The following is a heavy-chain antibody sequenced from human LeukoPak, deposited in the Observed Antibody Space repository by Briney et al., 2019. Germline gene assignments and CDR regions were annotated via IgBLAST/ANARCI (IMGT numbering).Heavy chain of an antibody. J-gene: IGHJ4*02. V-gene: IGHV3-23*01. CDR1: GFTFSSYA. D-gene: IGHD5-12*01. CDR3: AKSYNGYESKPDY. CDR2: ISNSGGRT. Sequence: GGSLRLSCAASGFTFSSYAMSWVRQAPGKGLEWVSPISNSGGRTFYTDSVKGRFTISRDNSKITLYLQMNSLRAEDTAVYYCAKSYNGYESKPDYWGQGTLVTVSS.